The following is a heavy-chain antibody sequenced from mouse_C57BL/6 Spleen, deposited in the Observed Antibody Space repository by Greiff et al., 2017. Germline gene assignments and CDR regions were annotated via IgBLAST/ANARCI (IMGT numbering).Heavy chain of an antibody. CDR2: INPSNGGT. CDR3: ARRGPYYSNYPYAMDY. V-gene: IGHV1-53*01. J-gene: IGHJ4*01. Sequence: QVQLKQPGTELVKPGASVKLSCKASGYTFTSYWMHWVKQRPGQGLEWIGNINPSNGGTNYNEKFKSKATLTVDKSSSTAYMQLSSLTSEDSAVYYCARRGPYYSNYPYAMDYWGQGTSVTVSS. CDR1: GYTFTSYW. D-gene: IGHD2-5*01.